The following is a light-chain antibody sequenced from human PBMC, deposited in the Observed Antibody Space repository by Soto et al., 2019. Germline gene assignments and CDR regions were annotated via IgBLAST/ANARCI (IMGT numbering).Light chain of an antibody. CDR2: GAS. V-gene: IGKV3-20*01. Sequence: EVVLTQSPGTLSLSPGERATLSCRASQSVRSSYLAWYRQKPGQAPRLLIYGASSRATGIPDRFSGSGSGTDFTLTISRLEPEDFALYYCQQYGSSPLTFGGGTKVEIK. CDR1: QSVRSSY. J-gene: IGKJ4*01. CDR3: QQYGSSPLT.